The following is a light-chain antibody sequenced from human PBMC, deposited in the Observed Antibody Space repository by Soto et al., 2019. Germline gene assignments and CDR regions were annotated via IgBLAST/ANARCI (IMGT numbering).Light chain of an antibody. J-gene: IGKJ4*01. V-gene: IGKV1-39*01. Sequence: IQMTPSPSYLSASVGARATISGRASHSISNSLNWYQQQPGRAPQVIIYAASNLQSGVPSSFSGSGSATDFTPTISRLQPDYFATYYRQQSYTPPTFGGGTTVEIK. CDR3: QQSYTPPT. CDR1: HSISNS. CDR2: AAS.